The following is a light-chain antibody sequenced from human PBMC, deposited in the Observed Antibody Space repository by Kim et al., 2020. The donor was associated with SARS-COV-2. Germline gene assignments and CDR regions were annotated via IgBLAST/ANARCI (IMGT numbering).Light chain of an antibody. CDR3: SSYSSDTTFVL. V-gene: IGLV2-14*03. CDR1: SNDIGDYRY. CDR2: DVS. J-gene: IGLJ2*01. Sequence: QSALTHPASVSGSPGQSITISCTGTSNDIGDYRYVSWYQQHPGKAPKLLIYDVSERPPGVSARFSGSKSGNTASLIVSGLQAEDDGDYYCSSYSSDTTFVLFGGGTQLTVL.